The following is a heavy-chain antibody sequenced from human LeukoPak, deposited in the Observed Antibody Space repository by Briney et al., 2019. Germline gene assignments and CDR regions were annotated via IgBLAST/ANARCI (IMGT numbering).Heavy chain of an antibody. CDR1: GYIFTNYA. D-gene: IGHD3-10*01. CDR3: ARRPGSSGSLDY. V-gene: IGHV1-3*03. Sequence: ASVKVSCKASGYIFTNYAIHWVRQAPGQRLEWMGWISGGNGNTKYSQELQGRITLSRDTYATTTYMELSSLTSEDTAVYYCARRPGSSGSLDYWGQGTLVSVSS. J-gene: IGHJ4*02. CDR2: ISGGNGNT.